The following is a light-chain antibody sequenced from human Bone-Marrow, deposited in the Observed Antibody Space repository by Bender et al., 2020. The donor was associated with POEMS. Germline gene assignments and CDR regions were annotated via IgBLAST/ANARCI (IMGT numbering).Light chain of an antibody. CDR2: DVS. V-gene: IGLV2-8*01. Sequence: QSALTQPPSASGSPGQPVTISCTGTSGDVGVYNYVSWYQQHPGKAPKLMIYDVSNRPSGVPDRFSGSKSGNTASLTISGLQAEDEADYYCCSYTSSNTLVVFGGGTKLTVL. CDR1: SGDVGVYNY. J-gene: IGLJ2*01. CDR3: CSYTSSNTLVV.